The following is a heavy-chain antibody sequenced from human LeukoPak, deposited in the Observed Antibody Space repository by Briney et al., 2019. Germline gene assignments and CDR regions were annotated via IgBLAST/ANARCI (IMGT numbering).Heavy chain of an antibody. Sequence: PGGSLRLSCAASGFTLSSYWMHWVRQAPGKGLVWVARIISDGSSTRYADSVKGRFTLSSDNAKNTLYLQMNSLRGEDTAVYYCARGYDYDSSAYPGGYYGMDVWGQGTTVTVSS. J-gene: IGHJ6*02. D-gene: IGHD3-22*01. V-gene: IGHV3-74*01. CDR3: ARGYDYDSSAYPGGYYGMDV. CDR2: IISDGSST. CDR1: GFTLSSYW.